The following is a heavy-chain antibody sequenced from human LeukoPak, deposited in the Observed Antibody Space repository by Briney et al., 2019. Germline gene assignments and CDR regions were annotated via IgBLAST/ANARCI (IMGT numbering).Heavy chain of an antibody. J-gene: IGHJ6*03. V-gene: IGHV3-7*01. Sequence: GGSLRLSCAASGFTFSSYWMSWLRQAPGKGLEWVANIKQDGSEKYYVDSVKGRFTISRDNAKNSLYLQMNSLRAEDTAVYYCAREGYSYGRDYYYYYMDVWGKGTTVTVSS. CDR3: AREGYSYGRDYYYYYMDV. CDR1: GFTFSSYW. D-gene: IGHD5-18*01. CDR2: IKQDGSEK.